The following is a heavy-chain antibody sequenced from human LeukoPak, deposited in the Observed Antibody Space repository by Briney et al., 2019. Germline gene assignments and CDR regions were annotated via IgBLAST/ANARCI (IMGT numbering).Heavy chain of an antibody. CDR3: ARDSTYDSSGYYSSVWHDFDY. CDR1: GLTFSSYS. CDR2: ISSSSSYI. V-gene: IGHV3-21*01. Sequence: GGSLRLSCAASGLTFSSYSMNWVRQAPGKGLEWVSSISSSSSYIYYADSVKGRFTISRDNAKNSLYLQMNSLRAEDTAVYYCARDSTYDSSGYYSSVWHDFDYWGQGTLVTVSS. D-gene: IGHD3-22*01. J-gene: IGHJ4*02.